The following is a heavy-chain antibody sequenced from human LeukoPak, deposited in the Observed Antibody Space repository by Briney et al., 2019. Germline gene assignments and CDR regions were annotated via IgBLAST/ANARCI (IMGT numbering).Heavy chain of an antibody. J-gene: IGHJ5*02. CDR2: ISGSGGST. V-gene: IGHV3-23*01. Sequence: PGGSLRLSCAASGFTFSSYAMSWVRQAPGKGLEWVSAISGSGGSTYYADSVKGRFTISRDNSKNTLYLQMNSLRAEATAVYYCAKDPPQQLVEGWFDPWGQGTLVTVSS. D-gene: IGHD6-13*01. CDR3: AKDPPQQLVEGWFDP. CDR1: GFTFSSYA.